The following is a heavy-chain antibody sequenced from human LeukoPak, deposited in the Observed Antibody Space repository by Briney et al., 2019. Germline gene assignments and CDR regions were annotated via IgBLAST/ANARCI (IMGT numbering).Heavy chain of an antibody. CDR1: GGSISSYY. CDR2: IYYSGST. Sequence: PSETLSLTCTVSGGSISSYYWSWIRQPPGKGLEWIGYIYYSGSTNYNPSLKSRVTISVDTSKNQFSLKLSSVTAADTAVYYCARERSSGWSRGGFDPWGQGTLVTVSS. CDR3: ARERSSGWSRGGFDP. D-gene: IGHD6-19*01. J-gene: IGHJ5*02. V-gene: IGHV4-59*01.